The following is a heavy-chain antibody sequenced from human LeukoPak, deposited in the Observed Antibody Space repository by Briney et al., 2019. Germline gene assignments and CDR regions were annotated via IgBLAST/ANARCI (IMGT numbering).Heavy chain of an antibody. D-gene: IGHD2/OR15-2a*01. V-gene: IGHV4-59*01. CDR1: GGSISSDH. Sequence: SETLSLTCTVSGGSISSDHWNWIRQPPGKGLEWIGCIYYSGSTYYNPSLKSRVTISVDMSKSQFSLRLTSVTAADTAVYYCARKNDFGIWGQGTLVTVSS. CDR3: ARKNDFGI. J-gene: IGHJ3*02. CDR2: IYYSGST.